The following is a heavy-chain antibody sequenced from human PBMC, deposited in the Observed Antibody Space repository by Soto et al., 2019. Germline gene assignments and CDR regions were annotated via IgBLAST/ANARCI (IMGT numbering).Heavy chain of an antibody. CDR3: AKDTKSSSARGAFDI. J-gene: IGHJ3*02. Sequence: EVQLVESGGGLVQPGRSLRLSCAASGFTFDDYAMHWVRQAPGKGLEWVSGISWNSGSIGYADSVKGRFTISRDNAKNSLYLQMNSLRAEDTALYYCAKDTKSSSARGAFDIWGQGTMVTVSS. CDR1: GFTFDDYA. CDR2: ISWNSGSI. V-gene: IGHV3-9*01. D-gene: IGHD6-6*01.